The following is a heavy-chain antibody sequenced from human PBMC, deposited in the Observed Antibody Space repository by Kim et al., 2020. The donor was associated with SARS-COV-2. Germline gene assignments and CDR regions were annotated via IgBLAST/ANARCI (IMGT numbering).Heavy chain of an antibody. V-gene: IGHV3-20*01. J-gene: IGHJ4*02. D-gene: IGHD2-8*01. CDR1: GFTFNDYG. Sequence: GGSLRLSCAVSGFTFNDYGMSWVRQAPGKGLEWVSGIKRNGDSTGYADSVKGRFTISRDNTKNSLYLQMNSLRAEDTALYRCARGLMGGPFDFWGQRILFPLPS. CDR2: IKRNGDST. CDR3: ARGLMGGPFDF.